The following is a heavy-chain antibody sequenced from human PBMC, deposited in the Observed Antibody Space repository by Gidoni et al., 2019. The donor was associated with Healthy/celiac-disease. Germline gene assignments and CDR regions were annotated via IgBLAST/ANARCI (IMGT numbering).Heavy chain of an antibody. D-gene: IGHD2-2*01. CDR2: IDPSDSYT. CDR1: GYSFTSYW. Sequence: EVQLVQSGAEVKKPGEALRIYCKGSGYSFTSYWISWVRQMPGKGLEWMGRIDPSDSYTNYSPSFQGHVTIAADKSISTAYLQWSSLKASDTAMYYCARHALDYYYMDVWGKGTTVTVSS. J-gene: IGHJ6*03. CDR3: ARHALDYYYMDV. V-gene: IGHV5-10-1*03.